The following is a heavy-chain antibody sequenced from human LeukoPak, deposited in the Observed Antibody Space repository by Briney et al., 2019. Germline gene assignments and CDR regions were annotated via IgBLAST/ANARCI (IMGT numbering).Heavy chain of an antibody. CDR1: GFTFSSYS. V-gene: IGHV3-21*01. D-gene: IGHD2-8*01. CDR3: ARELKEMDPDDYYYYYYMDV. Sequence: GGSLRLSCAASGFTFSSYSMNWVRQAPGKGLEWVSSISSSSSYIYYADSVKGRFTISRDNAKNSLYLQMNSLRAEDTAVYYCARELKEMDPDDYYYYYYMDVWGKGTTVTVSS. J-gene: IGHJ6*03. CDR2: ISSSSSYI.